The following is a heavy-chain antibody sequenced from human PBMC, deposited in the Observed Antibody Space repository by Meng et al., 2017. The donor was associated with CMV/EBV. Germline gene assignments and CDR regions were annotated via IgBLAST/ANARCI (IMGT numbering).Heavy chain of an antibody. J-gene: IGHJ4*02. Sequence: HLHVSGPELVKPSQPLALTCTVSCGSISSGDYCWSWIRQPPGKGLEWIGYIYYSGSTYYNPSLKSRVTISVDTSKNQFSLKLSSVTAADTAVYYCARAQYSSSCDYWGQGTLVTVSS. V-gene: IGHV4-30-4*01. CDR3: ARAQYSSSCDY. D-gene: IGHD6-13*01. CDR1: CGSISSGDYC. CDR2: IYYSGST.